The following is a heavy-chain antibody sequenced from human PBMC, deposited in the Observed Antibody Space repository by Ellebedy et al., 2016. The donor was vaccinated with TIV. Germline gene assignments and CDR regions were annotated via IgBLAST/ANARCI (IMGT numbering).Heavy chain of an antibody. Sequence: GESLKISCVVSGFTVYNNYMSWVRQAPGKGLEWVSVIYSCGSTYYADSVKGRFTISRDSSKNTVYLQMNSLRAEDTAVYYCARRDRVVGTDYWGQGTLVTVSS. V-gene: IGHV3-53*01. D-gene: IGHD6-19*01. CDR3: ARRDRVVGTDY. CDR1: GFTVYNNY. J-gene: IGHJ4*02. CDR2: IYSCGST.